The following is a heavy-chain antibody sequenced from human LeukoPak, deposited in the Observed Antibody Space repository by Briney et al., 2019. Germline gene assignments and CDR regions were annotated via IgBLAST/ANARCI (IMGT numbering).Heavy chain of an antibody. J-gene: IGHJ2*01. CDR3: ARDGVVVAGHYWYFDL. V-gene: IGHV1-18*01. CDR2: ISAYNGNT. D-gene: IGHD6-19*01. Sequence: EASVKVSCKASGYTFTSYGISWVRQAPGQGLEWMAWISAYNGNTNYAQKLQGRVTMTTDTSTSTAYMELRSLRSDDTAVYYCARDGVVVAGHYWYFDLWGRSTLVTVSS. CDR1: GYTFTSYG.